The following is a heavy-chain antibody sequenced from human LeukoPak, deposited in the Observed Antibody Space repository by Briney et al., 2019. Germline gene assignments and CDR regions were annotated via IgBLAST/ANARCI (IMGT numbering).Heavy chain of an antibody. CDR3: ATDPQSSGWSFPFGY. D-gene: IGHD6-19*01. CDR2: FDPEDGET. CDR1: GYTLTELS. Sequence: EASVKVSCKVSGYTLTELSMHWVRQAPGKGLEWMGGFDPEDGETIYAQKFQGRVTMTEDTSTDTAYMELSSLRSEDTAVYYCATDPQSSGWSFPFGYWGQGTLVTVSS. V-gene: IGHV1-24*01. J-gene: IGHJ4*02.